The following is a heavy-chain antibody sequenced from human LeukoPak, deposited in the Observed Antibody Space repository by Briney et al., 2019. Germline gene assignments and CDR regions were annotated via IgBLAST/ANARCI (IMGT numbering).Heavy chain of an antibody. Sequence: GGSLRLSCAASGFTFSSYAMHWVRQAPGKGLEWVAVISYDGSNKYYADSVKGRFTISRDNSKNTLYLQMNSLRAEDTAVYYCARDDWEYSSGYSPMDHWGQGTLVTVSS. V-gene: IGHV3-30-3*01. CDR3: ARDDWEYSSGYSPMDH. D-gene: IGHD3-22*01. J-gene: IGHJ4*02. CDR1: GFTFSSYA. CDR2: ISYDGSNK.